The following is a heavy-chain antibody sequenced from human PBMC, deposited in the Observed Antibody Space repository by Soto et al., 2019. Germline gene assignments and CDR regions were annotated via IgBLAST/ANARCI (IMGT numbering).Heavy chain of an antibody. Sequence: EVQLLESGGGLVQPGGSLRLSCAASGFTFSSYDMSWVRQAPGTGLEWVSAISGSGGSTYYADSVKGRFTISRDNSKNTLYLQMNSLRAEDTAVYYCARATTRYHVQYYFDYWGQGTLVTVSP. D-gene: IGHD1-26*01. CDR3: ARATTRYHVQYYFDY. V-gene: IGHV3-23*01. CDR2: ISGSGGST. CDR1: GFTFSSYD. J-gene: IGHJ4*02.